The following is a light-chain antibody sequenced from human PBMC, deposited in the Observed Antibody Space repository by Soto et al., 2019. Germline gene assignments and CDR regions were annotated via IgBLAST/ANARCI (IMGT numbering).Light chain of an antibody. V-gene: IGLV1-40*01. J-gene: IGLJ2*01. Sequence: QSVLTQPPSVSGAPGQNITISCTGSSSNLGTNYDVPWYQRLPETAPKLLIYGNTNRPSGVPDRFSGSESGTSGSLAITGLQAEDEADYYCQSYDNFLGVIFGGGTKVTVL. CDR3: QSYDNFLGVI. CDR1: SSNLGTNYD. CDR2: GNT.